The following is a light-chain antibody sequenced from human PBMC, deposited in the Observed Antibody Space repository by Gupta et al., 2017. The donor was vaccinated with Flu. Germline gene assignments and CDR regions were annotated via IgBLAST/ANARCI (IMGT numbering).Light chain of an antibody. CDR1: QTIGSN. CDR2: GAS. CDR3: QQYDDWPPIT. V-gene: IGKV3-15*01. Sequence: EIVMTQSPDTPSVSPGERATLSCRASQTIGSNLAWYQHKPGLAPRLLIFGASTRATGIADRFSGSGSGTEFTLTISSLESEDFAVYYCQQYDDWPPITFGQGTRLEIK. J-gene: IGKJ5*01.